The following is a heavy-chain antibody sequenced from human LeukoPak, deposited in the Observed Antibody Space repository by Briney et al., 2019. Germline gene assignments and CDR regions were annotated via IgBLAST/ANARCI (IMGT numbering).Heavy chain of an antibody. CDR1: GFTFRSYA. Sequence: GSLRLSCAASGFTFRSYAMSWVRQIAGEGLEWVATVSGDGSQTYDSDSMKGRFTISRDNYKNVVYLQMSSLRAEDTAVYYCARDKVVGATKFDFWGQGSLVTVSS. J-gene: IGHJ4*02. CDR3: ARDKVVGATKFDF. V-gene: IGHV3-23*01. CDR2: VSGDGSQT. D-gene: IGHD1-26*01.